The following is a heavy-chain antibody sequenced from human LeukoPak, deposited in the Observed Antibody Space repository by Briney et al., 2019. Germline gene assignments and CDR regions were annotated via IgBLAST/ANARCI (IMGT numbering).Heavy chain of an antibody. CDR2: IYYSGST. CDR3: ATDSRFLEWLPMVTSLP. V-gene: IGHV4-39*07. J-gene: IGHJ5*02. CDR1: GGSISSSSYY. Sequence: PSETLSLTCTVSGGSISSSSYYWGWIRQPPGKGLEWIGSIYYSGSTYYNPSLKSRVTISVDTSKNQFSLKLSSVTAADTAVYYCATDSRFLEWLPMVTSLPWGQGTLVTVSS. D-gene: IGHD3-3*01.